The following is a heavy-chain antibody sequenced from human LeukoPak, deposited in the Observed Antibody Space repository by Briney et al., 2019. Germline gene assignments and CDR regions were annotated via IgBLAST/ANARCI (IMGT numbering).Heavy chain of an antibody. Sequence: GGSLRLSCAASGFTFSTYSMNWVRQAPGKGLEWVSSIGSGSTYMYYADSLKGRFTISRDNAKNSLYLQMNSLRAEDTAVYYCARGGVDAFDIWGQGTMVTVSS. D-gene: IGHD6-13*01. J-gene: IGHJ3*02. CDR1: GFTFSTYS. V-gene: IGHV3-21*01. CDR2: IGSGSTYM. CDR3: ARGGVDAFDI.